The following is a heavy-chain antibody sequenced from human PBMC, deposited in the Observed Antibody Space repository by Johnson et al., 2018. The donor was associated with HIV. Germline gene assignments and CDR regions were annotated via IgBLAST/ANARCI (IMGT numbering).Heavy chain of an antibody. CDR1: GFTFDDYG. Sequence: VQLVESGGGVVRPGGSLRLSCAASGFTFDDYGMSWVRQAPGKGLVWVSRINSDGSTYYAKSVKGRFTISRDNSKNTLFLQMDSLRAEDMAEYYCARGFGRVAFGAVRGGLDIRGQGTMVTVSS. D-gene: IGHD3-3*01. V-gene: IGHV3-20*04. CDR3: ARGFGRVAFGAVRGGLDI. CDR2: INSDGST. J-gene: IGHJ3*02.